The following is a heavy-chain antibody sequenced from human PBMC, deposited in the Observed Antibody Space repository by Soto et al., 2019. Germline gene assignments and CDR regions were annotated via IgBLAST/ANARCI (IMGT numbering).Heavy chain of an antibody. CDR3: AKDLRFGNTYGYFTY. CDR1: GFTFSNYA. J-gene: IGHJ4*02. D-gene: IGHD3-10*01. V-gene: IGHV3-23*01. CDR2: INGSGVST. Sequence: DVQLLESGGGLVQPGGSLRLSCVVSGFTFSNYAMSWVRQAPGKGLEWVSEINGSGVSTYYADPVEGRFTISRDNSKSTLYLQMNSLRAEDTAVYYCAKDLRFGNTYGYFTYWGQGTLVTVSS.